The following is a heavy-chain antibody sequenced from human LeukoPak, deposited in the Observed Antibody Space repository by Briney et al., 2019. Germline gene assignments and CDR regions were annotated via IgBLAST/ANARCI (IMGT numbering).Heavy chain of an antibody. J-gene: IGHJ4*02. CDR3: APHRNFGSSCYFDY. D-gene: IGHD3-3*01. V-gene: IGHV3-23*01. CDR1: GFTFSSYA. CDR2: ISGSGGST. Sequence: GGSLRLSCAASGFTFSSYAMSWVRQAPGKGLEWVSAISGSGGSTYYADSVKGRFTISRDNSKNTLYLQMDSLRAEDTAVYYCAPHRNFGSSCYFDYWGQGTLVTVSS.